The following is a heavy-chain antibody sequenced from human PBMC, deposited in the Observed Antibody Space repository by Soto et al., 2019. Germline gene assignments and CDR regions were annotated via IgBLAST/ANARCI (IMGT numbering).Heavy chain of an antibody. CDR1: GGTFSSYA. V-gene: IGHV1-3*01. CDR2: IIAVNGDT. D-gene: IGHD6-13*01. J-gene: IGHJ4*02. Sequence: ASVKVSCKASGGTFSSYAISWVRQAPGQRLEWMGWIIAVNGDTKYSQRFQGRVIFTRDTSANTAYMEVSSLRSEDTAVYYCARDLLGDSSAWYDYWGQGTLVTVSS. CDR3: ARDLLGDSSAWYDY.